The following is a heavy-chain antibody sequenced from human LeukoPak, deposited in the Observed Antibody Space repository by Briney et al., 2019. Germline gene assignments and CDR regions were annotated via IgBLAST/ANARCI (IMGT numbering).Heavy chain of an antibody. CDR3: ARSLGRRRIAAAGMDYFDY. D-gene: IGHD6-13*01. V-gene: IGHV3-20*04. J-gene: IGHJ4*02. CDR1: GFTFDDYG. CDR2: INWNGNST. Sequence: GGSLRLSCAASGFTFDDYGMSWVRQAPGKGLEWVSAINWNGNSTGYADSVKGRFTISRDNAENSLYLQMNSLRAEDTALYYCARSLGRRRIAAAGMDYFDYWGQGTLVTVSS.